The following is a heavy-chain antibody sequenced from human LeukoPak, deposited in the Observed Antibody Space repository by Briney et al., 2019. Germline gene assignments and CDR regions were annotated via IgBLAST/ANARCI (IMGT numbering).Heavy chain of an antibody. CDR1: GGSISSYY. V-gene: IGHV4-59*08. J-gene: IGHJ6*02. CDR3: ASGGIVVVPAAHYYYGMDA. Sequence: SETLSLTCTVSGGSISSYYWSWIRQPPGKGLEWIGYIYYSGSTNYNPSLKSRVTISVDTSKNQFSLKLSSVTAADTAVYYCASGGIVVVPAAHYYYGMDAWGQGTTVTVSS. CDR2: IYYSGST. D-gene: IGHD2-2*01.